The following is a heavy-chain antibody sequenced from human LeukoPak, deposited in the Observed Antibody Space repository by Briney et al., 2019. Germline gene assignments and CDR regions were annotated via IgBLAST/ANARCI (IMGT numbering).Heavy chain of an antibody. CDR2: INPSGGST. V-gene: IGHV1-46*01. D-gene: IGHD6-19*01. CDR1: GYTFTSYY. J-gene: IGHJ5*02. Sequence: ASVKVSCKASGYTFTSYYMHWVRQAPGQGLEWMGIINPSGGSTSYAQRFQGRVTMTRDMSTSTVYMELSSLRSEDTAVYYCARDLNRIAVAGTGSWFDPWGQGTLVTVSS. CDR3: ARDLNRIAVAGTGSWFDP.